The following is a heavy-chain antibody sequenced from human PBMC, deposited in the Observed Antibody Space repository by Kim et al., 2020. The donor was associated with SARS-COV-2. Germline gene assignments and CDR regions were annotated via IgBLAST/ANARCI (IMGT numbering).Heavy chain of an antibody. D-gene: IGHD3-10*01. CDR3: ARGATMVQGVILYYYYGGR. CDR1: GYTFTSYA. CDR2: INTNTGNP. J-gene: IGHJ6*02. V-gene: IGHV7-4-1*02. Sequence: ASVKVSCKASGYTFTSYAMNWVRQAPGQGLEWMGWINTNTGNPTYAQGFTGRFVFSLDTSISTVYLQISSLKAEDTAVYYCARGATMVQGVILYYYYGGRLGPRDHGHRLL.